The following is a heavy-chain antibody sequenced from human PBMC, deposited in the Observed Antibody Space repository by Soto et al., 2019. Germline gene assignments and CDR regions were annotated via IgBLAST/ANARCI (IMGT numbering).Heavy chain of an antibody. J-gene: IGHJ4*02. V-gene: IGHV3-9*01. D-gene: IGHD2-8*02. Sequence: EVQLVESGGGLVQPGRSLRLSCAASGFTFDDFAMHWVRQPPGKGLEWVSGISWNSASIVYADSVKGRFTISRDNAKNSLYLQLDSLGVEDTAFYYCAKGPGLVASSGSPDSGGQGTLVSVSS. CDR3: AKGPGLVASSGSPDS. CDR1: GFTFDDFA. CDR2: ISWNSASI.